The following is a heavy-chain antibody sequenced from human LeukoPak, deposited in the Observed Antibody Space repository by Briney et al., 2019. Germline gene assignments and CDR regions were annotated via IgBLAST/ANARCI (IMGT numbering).Heavy chain of an antibody. CDR1: GGSISSGGYY. CDR3: ASHGYDSSGYYNSYFDY. CDR2: IYYSGST. J-gene: IGHJ4*02. V-gene: IGHV4-31*03. D-gene: IGHD3-22*01. Sequence: SETLSLTCTVSGGSISSGGYYWSWIRQHPGKGLEWIGYIYYSGSTYYNPSLMSRVTISVDTSKNQFSLKLSSVTAADTTVSYCASHGYDSSGYYNSYFDYWGQGTLVTVSS.